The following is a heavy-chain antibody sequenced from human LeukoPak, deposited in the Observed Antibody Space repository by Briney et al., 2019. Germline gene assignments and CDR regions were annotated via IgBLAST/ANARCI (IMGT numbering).Heavy chain of an antibody. CDR2: MSPSGNT. CDR3: ARDVVEEQLVRLLDV. Sequence: SETLSLTCRVSGASISSYLWNWIRQPAGKGLEWIGRMSPSGNTNYNPSLKSRVIMSVDTSKNQLSLRLTSVTAADTAVYYCARDVVEEQLVRLLDVWGQGTTVTVSS. J-gene: IGHJ6*02. V-gene: IGHV4-4*07. D-gene: IGHD6-13*01. CDR1: GASISSYL.